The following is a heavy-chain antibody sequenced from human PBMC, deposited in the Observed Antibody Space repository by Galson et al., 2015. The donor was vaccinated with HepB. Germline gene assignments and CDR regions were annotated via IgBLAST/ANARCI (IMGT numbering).Heavy chain of an antibody. V-gene: IGHV1-69-2*01. D-gene: IGHD1-7*01. CDR1: GYTFTNYY. J-gene: IGHJ4*02. CDR2: VDPEDGET. Sequence: VKVSCKVSGYTFTNYYMHWVQQAPGKGLEWMGLVDPEDGETIYAEKFQGRVTITADTSTDTAYMELSSLRSEDTAVYYCATLWGGTNVVGFDYWGQGTLVTVSS. CDR3: ATLWGGTNVVGFDY.